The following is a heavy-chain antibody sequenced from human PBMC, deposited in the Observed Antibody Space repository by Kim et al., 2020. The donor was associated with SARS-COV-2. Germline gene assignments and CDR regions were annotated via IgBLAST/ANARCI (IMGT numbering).Heavy chain of an antibody. V-gene: IGHV3-43*01. CDR2: ISWDGGST. Sequence: GGSLRLSCAASGFTFDDYTMHWVRQAPGKGLEWVSLISWDGGSTYYADSVKGRFTISRDNSKNSLYLQMNSLRTEDTALYYCCKEGATDVSGSMDYWGQGTLVTVSS. CDR1: GFTFDDYT. D-gene: IGHD3-10*01. CDR3: CKEGATDVSGSMDY. J-gene: IGHJ4*02.